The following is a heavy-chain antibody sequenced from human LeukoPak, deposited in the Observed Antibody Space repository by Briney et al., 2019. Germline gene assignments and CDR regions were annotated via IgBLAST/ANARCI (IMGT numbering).Heavy chain of an antibody. J-gene: IGHJ4*02. Sequence: GGSLRLSCAASGFTFSSYSMNWVRQAPGKGLEWVSSISSSSSYIHYADSVKGRFTISRDNAKNSLYLQMNSLRAEDTAVYYCASFNTYSSGWYDYWGQGTLVTVSS. D-gene: IGHD6-19*01. CDR3: ASFNTYSSGWYDY. CDR1: GFTFSSYS. CDR2: ISSSSSYI. V-gene: IGHV3-21*01.